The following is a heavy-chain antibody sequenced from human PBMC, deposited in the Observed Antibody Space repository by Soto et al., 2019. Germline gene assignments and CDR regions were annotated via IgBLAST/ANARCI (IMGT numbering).Heavy chain of an antibody. J-gene: IGHJ6*03. CDR2: ISGSGGST. Sequence: VQLLESGGGLVQPGGSLRLSCAASGFTFSSYAMSWVRQAPGKGLEWVSAISGSGGSTYYADSVKGRFTISRDNSKNTLYLQMNSLRAEDTAVYYCAKEGCSGGSCYSYYMDVWGKGTTVTVSS. CDR3: AKEGCSGGSCYSYYMDV. V-gene: IGHV3-23*01. CDR1: GFTFSSYA. D-gene: IGHD2-15*01.